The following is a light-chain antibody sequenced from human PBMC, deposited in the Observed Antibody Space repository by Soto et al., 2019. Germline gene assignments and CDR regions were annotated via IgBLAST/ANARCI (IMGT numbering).Light chain of an antibody. CDR3: CSYGGSSALPYV. Sequence: QSVLAQPASVSGSPEQSVTISCTGTSSDVGTYNLVSWSQQHPGKAPKLIIYEVAERPSGVSNRFSGSKFGNTASVTISGLLPEDEADYYCCSYGGSSALPYVFGTGTKVTVL. V-gene: IGLV2-23*02. CDR1: SSDVGTYNL. J-gene: IGLJ1*01. CDR2: EVA.